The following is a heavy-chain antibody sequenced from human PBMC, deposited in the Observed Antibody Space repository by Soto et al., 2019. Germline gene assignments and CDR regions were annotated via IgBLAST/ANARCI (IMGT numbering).Heavy chain of an antibody. D-gene: IGHD2-21*01. CDR1: GFTFSGSA. J-gene: IGHJ3*02. Sequence: PGGSLSLSCAASGFTFSGSAMHWVRQASGKGLEWVGRIRSKANSYATAYAASVKGRFTISRDDSKNTAYLQMNSLKTEDTAVYYCTSFVTAEDAFDIWGQGTMVTVSS. V-gene: IGHV3-73*01. CDR2: IRSKANSYAT. CDR3: TSFVTAEDAFDI.